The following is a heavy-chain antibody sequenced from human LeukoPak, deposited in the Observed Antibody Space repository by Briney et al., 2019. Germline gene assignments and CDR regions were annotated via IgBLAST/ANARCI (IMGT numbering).Heavy chain of an antibody. Sequence: GASVKVSCKVSGYTLTELSMHWVRQAPGKGLEWMGGFDPEDGETIYAQKFQGRVTMTEDTSTDTAYMELSSLRSEDTAVYYCATGGSYYADFDYWGQGTLVTVSS. D-gene: IGHD1-26*01. J-gene: IGHJ4*02. CDR1: GYTLTELS. CDR3: ATGGSYYADFDY. V-gene: IGHV1-24*01. CDR2: FDPEDGET.